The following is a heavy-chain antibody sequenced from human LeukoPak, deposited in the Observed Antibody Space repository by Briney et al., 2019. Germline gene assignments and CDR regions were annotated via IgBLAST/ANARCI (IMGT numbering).Heavy chain of an antibody. J-gene: IGHJ2*01. CDR1: GFTFSTYG. CDR3: AREERDGYNYYWYFDL. V-gene: IGHV3-48*04. D-gene: IGHD5-24*01. CDR2: ISSSGSTI. Sequence: PGGSLRLSCAASGFTFSTYGMNWVRQAPGKGLEWVSYISSSGSTIYYADSVKGRFTISRDNAKNSLYLQMSSLRAEDTAVYYCAREERDGYNYYWYFDLWGRGTLVTVSS.